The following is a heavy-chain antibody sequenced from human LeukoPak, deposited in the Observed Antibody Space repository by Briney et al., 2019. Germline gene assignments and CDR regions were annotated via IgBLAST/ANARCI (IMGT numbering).Heavy chain of an antibody. CDR3: ARGHVLVPAATDY. Sequence: GASVTVSCKASGYTFTSYQINWVRQATGQGLEWMGWMNPDNGNTGFAQNFQGRVTMTRNISISTAYMALSSLRSGDTAVYYCARGHVLVPAATDYWGRGTLVTVSS. CDR2: MNPDNGNT. CDR1: GYTFTSYQ. J-gene: IGHJ4*02. V-gene: IGHV1-8*01. D-gene: IGHD2-2*01.